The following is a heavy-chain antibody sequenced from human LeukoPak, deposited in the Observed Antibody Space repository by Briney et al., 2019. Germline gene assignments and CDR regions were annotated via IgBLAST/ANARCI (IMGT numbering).Heavy chain of an antibody. D-gene: IGHD1-26*01. J-gene: IGHJ3*01. V-gene: IGHV4-59*13. CDR1: GGSISSYY. CDR3: ARVRIGETSYDASDV. CDR2: IYITGST. Sequence: ASETLSLTCTVSGGSISSYYWTWIRQPPGKGVEWIGDIYITGSTNYNPYFKRRVTMSVDTSKNQFSLRLSSVTAADTAVYYCARVRIGETSYDASDVWGLGTMVTVSS.